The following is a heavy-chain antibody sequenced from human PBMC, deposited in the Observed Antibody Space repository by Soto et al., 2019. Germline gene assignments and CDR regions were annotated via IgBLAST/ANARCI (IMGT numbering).Heavy chain of an antibody. V-gene: IGHV5-51*01. Sequence: GESLKISCKGSGYSFTSYWIGWVRQMPGQGLEWMGIIFPDDSDTRYSPSFQGHVTISVDKSISTAYVQWSSLKASDSAIYYCFRGGVTSRTFDYWGQGTPVTVSS. J-gene: IGHJ4*02. CDR3: FRGGVTSRTFDY. CDR2: IFPDDSDT. CDR1: GYSFTSYW. D-gene: IGHD3-16*01.